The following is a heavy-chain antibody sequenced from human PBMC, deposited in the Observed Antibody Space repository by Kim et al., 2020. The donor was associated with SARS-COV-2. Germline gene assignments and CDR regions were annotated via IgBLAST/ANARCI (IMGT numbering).Heavy chain of an antibody. V-gene: IGHV4-31*03. CDR1: GGSISSGGYY. Sequence: SETLSLTCTVSGGSISSGGYYWSWIRQHPGKGLEWIGYIYYSGSTYYNPSLKSRVTISVDTSKNQFSLKLSSVTAADTAVYYCARGDYYGMDVWGQGTTVTVSS. J-gene: IGHJ6*02. CDR3: ARGDYYGMDV. CDR2: IYYSGST.